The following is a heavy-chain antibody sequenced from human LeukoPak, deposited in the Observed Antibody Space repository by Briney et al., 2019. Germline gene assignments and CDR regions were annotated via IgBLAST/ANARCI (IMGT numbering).Heavy chain of an antibody. Sequence: GGSLRLSCAASGFTFSTYNMNWVRQAPGKGLEWVSYISSTSSTIYYADSVKGRFTVSRDNAKNTLSLQMNSLRVEDTAIYYCAKSDCGSDGCKLLNYWGQGTLVTVSS. V-gene: IGHV3-48*04. CDR3: AKSDCGSDGCKLLNY. CDR2: ISSTSSTI. D-gene: IGHD2-21*01. J-gene: IGHJ4*02. CDR1: GFTFSTYN.